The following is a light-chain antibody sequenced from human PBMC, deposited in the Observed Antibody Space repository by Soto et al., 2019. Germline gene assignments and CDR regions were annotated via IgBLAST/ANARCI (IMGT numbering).Light chain of an antibody. Sequence: QSVLTQPRSVSGSPGQSVTISCTGTNNDVGFYNYVSWYQQQLGKAPKLLIYDVNKRPSGVPPRFSGSKSANTASLTISGLQAADEADYYCQSCDSSLSGSGVFGSGTKLTVL. CDR1: NNDVGFYNY. CDR3: QSCDSSLSGSGV. J-gene: IGLJ1*01. CDR2: DVN. V-gene: IGLV2-11*01.